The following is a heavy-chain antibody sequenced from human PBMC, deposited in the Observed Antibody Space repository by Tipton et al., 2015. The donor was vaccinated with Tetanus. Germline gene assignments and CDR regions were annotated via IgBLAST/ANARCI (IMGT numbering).Heavy chain of an antibody. V-gene: IGHV4-59*08. CDR3: ARHSGRYNFYNGMDV. CDR2: IYFSGHT. D-gene: IGHD6-19*01. CDR1: GGSINSYY. J-gene: IGHJ6*02. Sequence: LRLSCTVSGGSINSYYWSWLRLPPGKGLEWIGYIYFSGHTKYNPSLNSRVTMSVDTSNNQFSLRLTSVTEADTAIYYCARHSGRYNFYNGMDVWGQGTTVTVSS.